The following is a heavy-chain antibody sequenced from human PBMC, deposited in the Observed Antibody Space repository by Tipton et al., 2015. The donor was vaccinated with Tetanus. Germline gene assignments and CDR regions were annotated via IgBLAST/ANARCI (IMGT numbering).Heavy chain of an antibody. V-gene: IGHV4-30-4*01. J-gene: IGHJ6*02. D-gene: IGHD3-16*01. Sequence: TLSLTCAVSGASISSVNYYWSWIRQPPGKGLEWVGYIYHSGSAYYKPSLKGRVTISVDTSKNQFSLRLSSVTAADTAVYYCARDHGITWGGMGYYYGMDVWGQGTTVTVSS. CDR1: GASISSVNYY. CDR2: IYHSGSA. CDR3: ARDHGITWGGMGYYYGMDV.